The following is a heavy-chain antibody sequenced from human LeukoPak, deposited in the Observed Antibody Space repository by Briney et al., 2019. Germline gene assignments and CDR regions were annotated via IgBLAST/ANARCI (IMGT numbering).Heavy chain of an antibody. CDR1: GFTFSNYA. CDR2: ISGSGGST. CDR3: AKGISTGVGASSAFDY. D-gene: IGHD1-26*01. J-gene: IGHJ4*02. V-gene: IGHV3-23*01. Sequence: PGGSLRLSCTVSGFTFSNYAMTWVRQAPGKGLEWVSGISGSGGSTYYADSVKGRFTISRDNSKNTLYLQMNSLRAEDTAVYYCAKGISTGVGASSAFDYWGQGTLVTVSS.